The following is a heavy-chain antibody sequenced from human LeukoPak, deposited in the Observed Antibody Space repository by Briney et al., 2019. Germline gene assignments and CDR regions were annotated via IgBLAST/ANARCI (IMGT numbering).Heavy chain of an antibody. Sequence: SETLSLTCAVSGGSISSSNWWSWVRRPPGKGLEWIGEISHSGTTNYKPSLKSRVTISLDKSKIQVSLRLNSVTAADTSVYYCAIMKVSKGSYWGQGTLVTVSS. V-gene: IGHV4-4*02. CDR3: AIMKVSKGSY. CDR1: GGSISSSNW. J-gene: IGHJ4*02. D-gene: IGHD3-16*01. CDR2: ISHSGTT.